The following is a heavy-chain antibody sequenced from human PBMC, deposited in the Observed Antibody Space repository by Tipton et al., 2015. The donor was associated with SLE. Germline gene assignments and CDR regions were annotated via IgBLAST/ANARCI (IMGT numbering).Heavy chain of an antibody. V-gene: IGHV4-34*01. CDR2: INHSGST. D-gene: IGHD2-2*02. Sequence: LRLSCAVYGGSFSGYYWSWIRQPPGKGLEWIGEINHSGSTNYNPSLKSRVTISVDTSKNQFSLKLSSVTAADTAVYYCARYIVVVPASIRTNAFDIWGQGTMVTVSS. CDR1: GGSFSGYY. CDR3: ARYIVVVPASIRTNAFDI. J-gene: IGHJ3*02.